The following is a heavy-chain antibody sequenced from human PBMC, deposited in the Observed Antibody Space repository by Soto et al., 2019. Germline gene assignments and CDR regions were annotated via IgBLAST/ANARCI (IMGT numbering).Heavy chain of an antibody. CDR2: IGSGSNT. CDR1: GFTFSTYA. CDR3: ARQQWPGFDY. V-gene: IGHV3-23*01. J-gene: IGHJ4*02. D-gene: IGHD6-19*01. Sequence: EVQLLESGGGLVQPGGSLRLSCAASGFTFSTYAMSWVRQAPGKGLEWVSDIGSGSNTYYADSVKGRFTISRDNSKNTMYLQMGSLRGEDTAVYFCARQQWPGFDYWGQGTLVTVSS.